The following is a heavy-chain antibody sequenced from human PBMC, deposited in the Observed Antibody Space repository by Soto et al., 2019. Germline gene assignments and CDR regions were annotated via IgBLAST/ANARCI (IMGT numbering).Heavy chain of an antibody. CDR1: GFTFSNAW. CDR3: TTLGSHYYYHNFYV. Sequence: EVKLVESGGGLVTPGGSLRLSCAASGFTFSNAWMNWVRQAPGKGLEWVGLIKMKSEGATRHYAAPVNGRFTISRDDSKSTLYLQMSSLKTEDTAVYYCTTLGSHYYYHNFYVWGQGTTVTVSS. CDR2: IKMKSEGATR. J-gene: IGHJ6*02. V-gene: IGHV3-15*07.